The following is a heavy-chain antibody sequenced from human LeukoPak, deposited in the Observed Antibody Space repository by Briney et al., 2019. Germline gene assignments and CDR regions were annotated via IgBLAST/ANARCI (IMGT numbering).Heavy chain of an antibody. Sequence: SETLSLTCTVPGGSISSYYRSWIRQPAGKGLEWIGRIYTSGSTNYNPSLKSRVTMSVDTSKNQFSLKLSSVTAADTAVYYCARSARLVPAAMMDVWGQGTTVTVSS. CDR3: ARSARLVPAAMMDV. CDR1: GGSISSYY. V-gene: IGHV4-4*07. D-gene: IGHD2-2*01. J-gene: IGHJ6*02. CDR2: IYTSGST.